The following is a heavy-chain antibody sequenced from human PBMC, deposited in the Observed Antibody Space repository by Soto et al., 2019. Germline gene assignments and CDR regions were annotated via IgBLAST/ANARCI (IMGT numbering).Heavy chain of an antibody. CDR2: MNPNSGNT. CDR3: ARGRYNWNDYYYYYMDV. CDR1: GYTFTSYD. D-gene: IGHD1-1*01. J-gene: IGHJ6*03. Sequence: ASVKVSCKASGYTFTSYDINWVRQAAGQGLEWMGWMNPNSGNTGYAQKFQGRVTMTRNTSISTAYMELSSLRSEDTAVYYCARGRYNWNDYYYYYMDVWGKATTVTVSS. V-gene: IGHV1-8*01.